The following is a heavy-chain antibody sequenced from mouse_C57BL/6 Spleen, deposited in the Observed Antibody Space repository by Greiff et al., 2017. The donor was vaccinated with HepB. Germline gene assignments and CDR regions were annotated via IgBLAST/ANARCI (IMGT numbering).Heavy chain of an antibody. J-gene: IGHJ4*01. CDR2: IYPRSGNT. CDR3: APIYYDYDRGYYYAMDY. V-gene: IGHV1-81*01. D-gene: IGHD2-4*01. Sequence: QVQLQQSGAELARPGASVKLSCKASGYTFTSYGISWVKQRTGQGLEWIGEIYPRSGNTYYNEKFKGKATLTADKSSSTAYMELRSLTSEDSAVYFCAPIYYDYDRGYYYAMDYWGQGTSVTVSS. CDR1: GYTFTSYG.